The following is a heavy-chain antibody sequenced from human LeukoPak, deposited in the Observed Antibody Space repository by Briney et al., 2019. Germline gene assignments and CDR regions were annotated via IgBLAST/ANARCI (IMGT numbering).Heavy chain of an antibody. Sequence: AGGSLRLSCAASGFTFSSYDMHWVRQATGKGLEWVSAIGTAGDTYYPGSVKGRFTISRENAKNPLYLQMNSLRAEDTAVYYCARGMLDSSGYYYTTHPDYWGQGTLVTVSS. CDR2: IGTAGDT. J-gene: IGHJ4*02. CDR1: GFTFSSYD. CDR3: ARGMLDSSGYYYTTHPDY. V-gene: IGHV3-13*01. D-gene: IGHD3-22*01.